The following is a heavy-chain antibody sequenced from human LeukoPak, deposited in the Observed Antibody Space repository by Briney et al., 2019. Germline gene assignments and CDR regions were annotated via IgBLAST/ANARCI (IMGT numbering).Heavy chain of an antibody. CDR3: ASNCYPPQTVYYFDF. J-gene: IGHJ4*02. CDR1: GYTFTTYA. V-gene: IGHV7-4-1*02. D-gene: IGHD2-15*01. CDR2: IDTNTGNP. Sequence: GASVKVSCKASGYTFTTYAMNWVRQAPGQGLEWMGWIDTNTGNPTYAQGFTGRFVFSLDTSVSTAYLQISSLKAEDTAVYYCASNCYPPQTVYYFDFWGQGTLVTVSS.